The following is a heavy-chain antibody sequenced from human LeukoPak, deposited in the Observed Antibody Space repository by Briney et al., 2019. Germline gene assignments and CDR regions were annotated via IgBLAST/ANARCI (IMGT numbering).Heavy chain of an antibody. CDR2: ISPSGLTT. CDR3: ARAPPGKRYYYYYYMDV. J-gene: IGHJ6*03. Sequence: PGGSLRLSCVASEFTYSSFAMSWVRQPPGKGLEWVSGISPSGLTTFYADSVKGRFTISRDNSKNTLYLQMNSLRAEDTAVYYCARAPPGKRYYYYYYMDVWGKGTTVTVSS. CDR1: EFTYSSFA. V-gene: IGHV3-23*01.